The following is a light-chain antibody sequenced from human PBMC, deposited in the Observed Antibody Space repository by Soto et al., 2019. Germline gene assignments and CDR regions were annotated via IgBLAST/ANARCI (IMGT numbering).Light chain of an antibody. CDR3: QQSYRTPIT. Sequence: GDRVTITCWTSQTISTYLNWYQHKPGKAPEVLIYAASNLQSGVPSRFSGSGSGTDFTLNISSLQPADSATYYCQQSYRTPITFGQGTRLEIK. V-gene: IGKV1-39*01. J-gene: IGKJ5*01. CDR1: QTISTY. CDR2: AAS.